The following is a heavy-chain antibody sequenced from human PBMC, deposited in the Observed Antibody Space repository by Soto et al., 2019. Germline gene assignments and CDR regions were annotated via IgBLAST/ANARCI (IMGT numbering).Heavy chain of an antibody. CDR2: ISGSGGST. D-gene: IGHD3-3*01. CDR1: GFTFSSYA. V-gene: IGHV3-23*01. J-gene: IGHJ3*02. CDR3: AEVAAITIFGVNPITTGAFDI. Sequence: GGSLRLSCAASGFTFSSYAMSWVRQAPGKGLEWVSAISGSGGSTYYADSVKGRFTISRDNSKNTLYLQMNSLRAEDTAVYYCAEVAAITIFGVNPITTGAFDIWGQGTMVTVSS.